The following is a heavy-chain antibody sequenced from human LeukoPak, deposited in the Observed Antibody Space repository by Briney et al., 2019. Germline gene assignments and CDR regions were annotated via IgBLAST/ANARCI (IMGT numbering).Heavy chain of an antibody. D-gene: IGHD3-16*01. Sequence: ASVKVSCKASGYTFTSYDINWVRQATGQGLEWMGWMNPNSGNTGYAQKFQGRVTMTRNTSISTAYMELSSLRSEDTAVYYCARDRVWVASRPPDPPKSWGQGTLVTVSS. CDR1: GYTFTSYD. CDR2: MNPNSGNT. J-gene: IGHJ4*02. CDR3: ARDRVWVASRPPDPPKS. V-gene: IGHV1-8*01.